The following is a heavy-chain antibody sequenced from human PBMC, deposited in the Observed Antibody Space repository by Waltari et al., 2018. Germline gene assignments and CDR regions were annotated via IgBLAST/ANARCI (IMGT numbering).Heavy chain of an antibody. CDR1: GGSISSYY. CDR2: IYYSGST. Sequence: QVQLQESGPGLVKPSETLSLTCTVSGGSISSYYWSWIRQPPGKGLEWIGYIYYSGSTNYNPPLKSRVTISVDTSKNQFSLKLSSVTAADTAVYYCAREVGATVFDYWGQGTLVTVSS. D-gene: IGHD1-26*01. V-gene: IGHV4-59*01. CDR3: AREVGATVFDY. J-gene: IGHJ4*02.